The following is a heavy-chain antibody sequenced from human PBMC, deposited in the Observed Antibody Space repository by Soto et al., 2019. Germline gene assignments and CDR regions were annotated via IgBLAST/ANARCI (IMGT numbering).Heavy chain of an antibody. J-gene: IGHJ5*02. D-gene: IGHD4-17*01. Sequence: SETLSLTCAVYGGSFSGYYWSWIRQPPGKGLEWIGEINHSGSTNYNPSLKSRVTISVDTSKNQFSLKLSSVTAADTAVYYCARGTTTVIPFDPWGQGTLVTVSS. CDR1: GGSFSGYY. V-gene: IGHV4-34*01. CDR3: ARGTTTVIPFDP. CDR2: INHSGST.